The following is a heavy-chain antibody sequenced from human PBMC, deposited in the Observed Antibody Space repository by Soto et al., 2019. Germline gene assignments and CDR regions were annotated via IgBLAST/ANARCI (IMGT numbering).Heavy chain of an antibody. CDR2: ISGSGGST. CDR1: GFTFSSYA. Sequence: EVQLLESGGGLVQPGGSLRLSCAASGFTFSSYAMSWVRQAPGKGLEWVSAISGSGGSTYYADSVKGRFTISRDNSKNTLYLQMNSLRAEDTAVYYCAKEGGEGSGWSPRPFYYYYMDVWGKGTTVTVSS. D-gene: IGHD6-19*01. J-gene: IGHJ6*03. CDR3: AKEGGEGSGWSPRPFYYYYMDV. V-gene: IGHV3-23*01.